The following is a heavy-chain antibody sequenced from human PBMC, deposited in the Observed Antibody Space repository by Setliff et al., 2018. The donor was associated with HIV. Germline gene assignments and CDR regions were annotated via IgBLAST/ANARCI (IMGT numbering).Heavy chain of an antibody. V-gene: IGHV4-4*08. J-gene: IGHJ6*03. CDR1: GGSISNYY. CDR3: SRGSYYMDV. D-gene: IGHD3-16*01. Sequence: SETLSLTCTVSGGSISNYYWSWIRQPPGKGLEWIGYIYPIGSPDFPSGNTVYSPSLKSRVTLSVDTSKNQVSLRLSSVTAADTAVYHCSRGSYYMDVWGKGTTVTVSS. CDR2: IYPIGSPDFPSGNT.